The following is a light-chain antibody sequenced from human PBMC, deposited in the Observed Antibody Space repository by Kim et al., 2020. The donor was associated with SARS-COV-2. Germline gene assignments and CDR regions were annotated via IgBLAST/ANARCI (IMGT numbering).Light chain of an antibody. J-gene: IGLJ2*01. Sequence: SYELTQPLSVSVALGQTARITCGGNNIGGKNVHWYQQKPGQAPVLVIYRDRNRPSGIPEQISGSNSGNTATLTISRAQAGDEADYYCQVWDGTTLIFGGG. V-gene: IGLV3-9*01. CDR3: QVWDGTTLI. CDR2: RDR. CDR1: NIGGKN.